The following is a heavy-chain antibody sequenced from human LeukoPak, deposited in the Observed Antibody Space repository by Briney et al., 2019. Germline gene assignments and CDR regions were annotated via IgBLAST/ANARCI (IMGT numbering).Heavy chain of an antibody. CDR3: TRLDYGGSCYSRPYNWFDP. V-gene: IGHV4-39*01. Sequence: KPSETLSLTCTVSGASMRSSNFYWGWIRQPPGKGLEWIGSIYYSGSTYYNPSLKSRVTISVDTSKNQFSLKLSSVTAADTAVYYCTRLDYGGSCYSRPYNWFDPWGQGTLVTVSS. CDR1: GASMRSSNFY. D-gene: IGHD2-15*01. J-gene: IGHJ5*02. CDR2: IYYSGST.